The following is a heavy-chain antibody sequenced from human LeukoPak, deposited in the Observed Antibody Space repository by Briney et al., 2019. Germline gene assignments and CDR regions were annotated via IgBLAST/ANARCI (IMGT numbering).Heavy chain of an antibody. D-gene: IGHD3-9*01. CDR2: IYSGGST. Sequence: QPGGSLRLSCAASGFTVSSNYMSWVRQAPGKGLEWVSVIYSGGSTFYADSVKGRFTISRDNSKNMLYLQMNSLRAEDTAAYYCARDPLTGDYLDYWGQGALVTVSS. V-gene: IGHV3-66*01. J-gene: IGHJ4*02. CDR1: GFTVSSNY. CDR3: ARDPLTGDYLDY.